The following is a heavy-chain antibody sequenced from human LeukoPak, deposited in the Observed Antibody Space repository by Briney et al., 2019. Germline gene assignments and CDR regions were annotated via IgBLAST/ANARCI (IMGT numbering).Heavy chain of an antibody. Sequence: GEFLKISCKGSGYSFTSSSIGWVRQMPGKGLEWMGIIYPSDSDTRYSPSFQGQVTISVDKSISTAYLQWSSLKASGTAMYYCARIWYSSYGMDVWGQGATVTVSS. CDR2: IYPSDSDT. CDR3: ARIWYSSYGMDV. CDR1: GYSFTSSS. V-gene: IGHV5-51*01. J-gene: IGHJ6*02. D-gene: IGHD6-19*01.